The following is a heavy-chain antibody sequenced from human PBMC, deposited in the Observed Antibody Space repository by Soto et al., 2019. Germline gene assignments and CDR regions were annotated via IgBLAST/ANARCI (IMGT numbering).Heavy chain of an antibody. D-gene: IGHD1-26*01. CDR3: GRDTGTSTHVGIDY. V-gene: IGHV3-30*04. CDR2: ISNDEKND. J-gene: IGHJ4*02. Sequence: QVQLVESGGGVVQPGRSLRLSCVASGFSFSGYGLHWVRQAPGKGLEWVAFISNDEKNDFYSDFVKGRFSVSRDNANHRLFLQMNSLRVEDTARYFCGRDTGTSTHVGIDYWGQGALVTVSS. CDR1: GFSFSGYG.